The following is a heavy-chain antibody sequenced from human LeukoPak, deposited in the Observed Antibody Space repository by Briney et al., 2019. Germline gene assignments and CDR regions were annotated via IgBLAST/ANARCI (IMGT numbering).Heavy chain of an antibody. V-gene: IGHV4-59*01. J-gene: IGHJ5*02. D-gene: IGHD6-19*01. CDR1: GGSISSYY. CDR3: ARGTPSSGWYHP. CDR2: IYNSGSP. Sequence: PSETLSLTCTMSGGSISSYYWSWIRQPPGKGLQWIGNIYNSGSPNYNPFLKSRVSISVDTSKNQFSLKLRSVTAADTAVYYCARGTPSSGWYHPWGQGTLVTVSS.